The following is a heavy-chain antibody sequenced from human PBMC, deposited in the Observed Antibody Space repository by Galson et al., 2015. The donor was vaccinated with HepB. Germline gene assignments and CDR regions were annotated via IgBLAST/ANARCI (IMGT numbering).Heavy chain of an antibody. CDR3: ARDRGRSDYGYYYGMDV. V-gene: IGHV3-21*01. D-gene: IGHD4-17*01. J-gene: IGHJ6*02. CDR1: GFTFSYYT. Sequence: LRLSCAASGFTFSYYTTNWVRQAPGKGLEWVSSISGSSTYIYYTDSVWGRFTVSRDNSNDSLYLQMNSLRVEDTAVYYCARDRGRSDYGYYYGMDVWGQGTTVTVSS. CDR2: ISGSSTYI.